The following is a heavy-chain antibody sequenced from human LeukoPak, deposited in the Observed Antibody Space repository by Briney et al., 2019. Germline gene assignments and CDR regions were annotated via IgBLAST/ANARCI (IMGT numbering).Heavy chain of an antibody. CDR3: ARPYSGYPYYYMDV. CDR2: INHSGST. D-gene: IGHD5-12*01. V-gene: IGHV4-34*01. CDR1: GGSFSGYY. J-gene: IGHJ6*03. Sequence: SETLSLTCAVYGGSFSGYYWSWIRQPPGKGLEWIGEINHSGSTNYNPSLKSRVTISVDTSKNQFSLKLSSVTAADTAVYYCARPYSGYPYYYMDVWGKGTTVTVSS.